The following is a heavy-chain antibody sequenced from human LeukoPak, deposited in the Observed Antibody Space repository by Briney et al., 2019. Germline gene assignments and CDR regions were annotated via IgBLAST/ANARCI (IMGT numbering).Heavy chain of an antibody. V-gene: IGHV4-39*01. Sequence: SETLSLTCQVSGGSIRSSYYYWGWIRQPPGKGLEWIGSIYDSGSTYYNPSLKSRVAISVDTSKNQFSLKLNSVTAADPAVYYCARHYGPWGQGTLVTVSS. J-gene: IGHJ5*02. CDR2: IYDSGST. D-gene: IGHD3-10*01. CDR3: ARHYGP. CDR1: GGSIRSSYYY.